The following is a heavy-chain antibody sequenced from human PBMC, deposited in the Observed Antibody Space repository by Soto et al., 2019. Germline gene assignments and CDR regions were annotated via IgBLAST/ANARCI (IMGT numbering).Heavy chain of an antibody. CDR2: INSDGSST. J-gene: IGHJ4*02. CDR1: GFTFSSYW. CDR3: ARSRWGGRGTSGVFDY. Sequence: EVQLVESGGGLVQPGGSLRLSCAASGFTFSSYWMHWVRQAPGKGLVWVSRINSDGSSTSYADSVKGRFTISRDNAKNTLYLQMNSRRAEDTAVYYCARSRWGGRGTSGVFDYWGQGTLVTVSS. D-gene: IGHD2-8*01. V-gene: IGHV3-74*01.